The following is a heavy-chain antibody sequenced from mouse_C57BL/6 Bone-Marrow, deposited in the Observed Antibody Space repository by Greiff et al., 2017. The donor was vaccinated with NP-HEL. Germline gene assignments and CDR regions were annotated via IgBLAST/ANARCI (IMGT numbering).Heavy chain of an antibody. CDR2: ISSGGSYT. V-gene: IGHV5-6*02. CDR3: ARHLTGAWFAY. Sequence: DVKLVESGGDLVKPGGSLKLSCAASGFTFSSYGMSWVRQTPDKRLEWVATISSGGSYTYYPDSVKGRFTISRDNAKNTLYLQMSSLKSEDTAMYYCARHLTGAWFAYWGQGTLVTVSA. D-gene: IGHD4-1*01. CDR1: GFTFSSYG. J-gene: IGHJ3*01.